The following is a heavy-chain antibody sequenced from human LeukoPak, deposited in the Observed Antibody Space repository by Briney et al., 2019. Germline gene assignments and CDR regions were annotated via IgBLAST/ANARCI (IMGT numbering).Heavy chain of an antibody. CDR3: ARDYSVSSSWYSCAFDI. CDR1: GFTFSSYW. Sequence: HPGGSLRLSCAASGFTFSSYWMSWVRQAPGKGLEWVANIKQDGSEKYYVDSVKGRFTISRDNAKNSLYLQMNSLRAEDTAVYYCARDYSVSSSWYSCAFDIWGQGTMVTVSS. CDR2: IKQDGSEK. D-gene: IGHD6-13*01. V-gene: IGHV3-7*01. J-gene: IGHJ3*02.